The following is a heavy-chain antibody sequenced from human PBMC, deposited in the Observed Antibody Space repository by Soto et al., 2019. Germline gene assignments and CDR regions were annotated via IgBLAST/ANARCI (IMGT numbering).Heavy chain of an antibody. J-gene: IGHJ4*02. D-gene: IGHD3-22*01. CDR1: GFTFDDYA. Sequence: SLRLSCAASGFTFDDYAMHWVRPAPGKGLEWVSGISWNSGSIGYADSVKGRFTISRDNAKNSLYLQMNSLRAEDTALYYCAKGVYYYDSSGYFYYWGQGTLVTVSS. V-gene: IGHV3-9*01. CDR3: AKGVYYYDSSGYFYY. CDR2: ISWNSGSI.